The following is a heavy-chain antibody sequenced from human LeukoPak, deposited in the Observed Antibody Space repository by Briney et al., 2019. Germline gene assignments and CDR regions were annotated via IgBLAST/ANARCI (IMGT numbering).Heavy chain of an antibody. Sequence: GGSLRLSCAASGFTFSTYSMDWVRQSPGKGLEYVSAISPNGDSTHYANSVKGRFTISRDNSNNTLYVQMASLRAEDTAVSYCATEGAINDYGAYRPFDYWGQGTLVTVSS. CDR2: ISPNGDST. CDR1: GFTFSTYS. D-gene: IGHD4-17*01. V-gene: IGHV3-64*01. CDR3: ATEGAINDYGAYRPFDY. J-gene: IGHJ4*02.